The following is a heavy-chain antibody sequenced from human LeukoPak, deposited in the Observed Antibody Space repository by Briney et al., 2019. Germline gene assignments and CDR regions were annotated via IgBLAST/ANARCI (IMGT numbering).Heavy chain of an antibody. V-gene: IGHV3-11*01. CDR1: GFTFSSYW. CDR3: AAAAGTIWFDP. J-gene: IGHJ5*02. CDR2: ISSSGSTI. Sequence: GGSLRLSCAASGFTFSSYWMSWIRQAPGKGLEWVSYISSSGSTIYYADSVKGRFTISRNNAKNSLYLQMNSLRAEDTAVYYCAAAAGTIWFDPWGQGTLVTVSS. D-gene: IGHD6-13*01.